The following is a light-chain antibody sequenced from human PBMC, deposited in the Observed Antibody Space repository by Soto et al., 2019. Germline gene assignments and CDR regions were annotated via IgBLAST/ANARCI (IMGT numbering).Light chain of an antibody. V-gene: IGLV2-8*01. CDR1: NSDVGAYIF. CDR3: SIYAGGNNVI. Sequence: QSVLTQPPSASGSPGQSVAISCTGTNSDVGAYIFVSWYQQHPGKAPKLMIYEVNKRPSGVPDRFSGSKSGNTASLTVSGLQDEDEADYNCSIYAGGNNVIFGGGTKVTVL. J-gene: IGLJ2*01. CDR2: EVN.